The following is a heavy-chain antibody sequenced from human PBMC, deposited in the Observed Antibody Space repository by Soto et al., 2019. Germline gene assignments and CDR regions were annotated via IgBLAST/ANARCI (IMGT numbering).Heavy chain of an antibody. D-gene: IGHD3-10*01. Sequence: TSETLSLTCTVSGGSISSYYWSWIRQPPGKGLEWIGYIYYSGSTNFNPSLKSRVTISVDTSKNQFSLKLSSVTAADTAVYYCARHRGDAYYWGQGILVTVSS. CDR2: IYYSGST. CDR3: ARHRGDAYY. V-gene: IGHV4-59*08. J-gene: IGHJ4*02. CDR1: GGSISSYY.